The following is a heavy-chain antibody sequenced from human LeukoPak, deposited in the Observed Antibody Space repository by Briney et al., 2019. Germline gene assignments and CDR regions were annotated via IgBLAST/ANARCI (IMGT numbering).Heavy chain of an antibody. CDR2: INHSGST. CDR3: ARDAAGTSPEVYYYYYMDV. D-gene: IGHD6-19*01. V-gene: IGHV4-34*01. J-gene: IGHJ6*03. CDR1: GGSFSGYY. Sequence: SETLSLTCAVYGGSFSGYYWSWIRQPPGKGLEWIGEINHSGSTNYNPSLKSRVTISVDTSKNQFSLKLSSVTAADTAVYYCARDAAGTSPEVYYYYYMDVWGKGTTVTVSS.